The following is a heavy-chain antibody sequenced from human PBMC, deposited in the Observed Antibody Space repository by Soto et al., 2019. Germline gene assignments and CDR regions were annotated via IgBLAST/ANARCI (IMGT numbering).Heavy chain of an antibody. CDR3: ARVHYDSSGYPFDY. V-gene: IGHV4-31*03. D-gene: IGHD3-22*01. CDR2: IYYSGTT. J-gene: IGHJ4*02. Sequence: SETLSLTCTVSGGSIDSGGSYWSWIRQSPGKGLEWLGYIYYSGTTYYNPSLKSRLTISLDTSKNHFSLKLSSVTAADTAVYYCARVHYDSSGYPFDYWGQGTLVTVSS. CDR1: GGSIDSGGSY.